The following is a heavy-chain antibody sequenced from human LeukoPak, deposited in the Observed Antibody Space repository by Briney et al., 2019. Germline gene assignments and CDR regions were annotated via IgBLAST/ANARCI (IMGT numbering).Heavy chain of an antibody. Sequence: ASVKVSCTASGYTFTSYAMHWVRQAPGQGLEWMGWINPNSGGTNYAQKFQGWVTMTRDTSISTAYMELSRLRSDDTAVYYCARDLTMVRGVSRYYFDYWGQGTLVTVSS. D-gene: IGHD3-10*01. V-gene: IGHV1-2*04. CDR1: GYTFTSYA. CDR3: ARDLTMVRGVSRYYFDY. J-gene: IGHJ4*02. CDR2: INPNSGGT.